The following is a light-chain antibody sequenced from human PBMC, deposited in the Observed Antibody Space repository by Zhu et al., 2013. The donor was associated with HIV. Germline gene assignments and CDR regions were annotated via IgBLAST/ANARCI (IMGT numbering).Light chain of an antibody. CDR1: QSISSW. J-gene: IGKJ2*01. Sequence: DIQMTQSPSTLSASVGDRVTITCRASQSISSWLAWYQQKPGKAPKSLISAASTLQSGVPSRFSGGGSGTEFTLNISSLQPDDFATYYCQQYNAYPYTFGQGTKLQIK. V-gene: IGKV1-5*01. CDR3: QQYNAYPYT. CDR2: AAS.